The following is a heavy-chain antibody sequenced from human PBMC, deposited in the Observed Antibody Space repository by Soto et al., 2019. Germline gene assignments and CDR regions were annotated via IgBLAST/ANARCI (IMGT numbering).Heavy chain of an antibody. Sequence: ASVKVSCKASGYTFTSYYMHWVRQAPGQGLEWMGIINPSGGSTSYTQKFQGRVTMTRDTSTSTVYMELSSLRSEDTAVYYCARDDYDSSGYYYFSYYYGMDVWGQGTTVTVSS. V-gene: IGHV1-46*01. CDR3: ARDDYDSSGYYYFSYYYGMDV. CDR1: GYTFTSYY. J-gene: IGHJ6*02. D-gene: IGHD3-22*01. CDR2: INPSGGST.